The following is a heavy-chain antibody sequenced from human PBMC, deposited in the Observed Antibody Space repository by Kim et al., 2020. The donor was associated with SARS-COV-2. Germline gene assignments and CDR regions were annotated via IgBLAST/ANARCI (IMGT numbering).Heavy chain of an antibody. V-gene: IGHV3-23*01. J-gene: IGHJ6*02. D-gene: IGHD3-9*01. CDR3: AKDLILKPYYYGMDV. Sequence: DSVKCRFTLSRDNSTDTLYLPLSSLRAEDTALYYCAKDLILKPYYYGMDVWGQGTTVTVSS.